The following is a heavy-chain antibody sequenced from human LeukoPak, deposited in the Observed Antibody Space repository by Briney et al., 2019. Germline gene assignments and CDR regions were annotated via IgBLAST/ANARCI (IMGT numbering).Heavy chain of an antibody. Sequence: PGGSLRLSCAASGFTFSSYAMHWVRQAPGKRLEWVAVISYDGRNKYYADSVKGRFTISRDNSKNTLYLQMNSLRAEDTAVYYCATGIAVAGPLDYWGQGTLVTVSS. CDR3: ATGIAVAGPLDY. D-gene: IGHD6-19*01. CDR2: ISYDGRNK. CDR1: GFTFSSYA. J-gene: IGHJ4*02. V-gene: IGHV3-30-3*01.